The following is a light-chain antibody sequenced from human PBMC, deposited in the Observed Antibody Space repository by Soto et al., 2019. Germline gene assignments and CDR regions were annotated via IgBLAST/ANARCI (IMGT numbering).Light chain of an antibody. CDR2: EVT. CDR3: SSHAGIINVV. CDR1: SSDVGGYNY. V-gene: IGLV2-8*01. J-gene: IGLJ3*02. Sequence: QSALTQPPSASGSPGQSVTISCTGTSSDVGGYNYVSWYQQHPGKAPKLMIYEVTKRPSGVPDRFSGSKSGNTASLTVSGLLAEVEADYYCSSHAGIINVVFGGGTQLTVL.